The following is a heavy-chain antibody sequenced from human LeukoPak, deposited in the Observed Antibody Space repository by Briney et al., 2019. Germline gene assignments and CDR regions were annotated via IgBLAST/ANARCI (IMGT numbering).Heavy chain of an antibody. CDR3: AKDRGPRTTFYYYYYMDV. J-gene: IGHJ6*03. D-gene: IGHD1-7*01. V-gene: IGHV3-23*01. CDR1: GFSFRSYA. Sequence: GGSLRLSCAASGFSFRSYAMNWVRQAPGKGLEWVSGISNNGGNTYYAGSVKGRFTISRDNSKNTLYLQMISLRAEDTAVYYCAKDRGPRTTFYYYYYMDVWGKGTTVTVSS. CDR2: ISNNGGNT.